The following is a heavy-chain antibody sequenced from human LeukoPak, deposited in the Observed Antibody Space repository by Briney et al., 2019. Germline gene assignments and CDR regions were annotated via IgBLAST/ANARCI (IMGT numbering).Heavy chain of an antibody. V-gene: IGHV3-30*12. CDR3: ARGDPIYDFWSGGDH. CDR1: GFTFSSYG. D-gene: IGHD3-3*01. J-gene: IGHJ4*02. CDR2: ISYDGSNK. Sequence: HPGGSLRLSCAASGFTFSSYGMHWVRQAPGKGLEWVAVISYDGSNKYYADSVKGRFTISRDNSKNTLYLQMNSLRAEDTAVYYCARGDPIYDFWSGGDHWGQGSLVSVSS.